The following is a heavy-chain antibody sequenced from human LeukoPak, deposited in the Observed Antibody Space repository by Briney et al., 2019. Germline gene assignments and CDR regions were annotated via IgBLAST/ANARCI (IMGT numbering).Heavy chain of an antibody. V-gene: IGHV4-39*01. D-gene: IGHD1-26*01. Sequence: SETLSLTCTVSAGSISSSNYYWGWIRQPPGKGLEWIGSIYYSGSTYYNPSLKCRVTISVDTSKNQFSLKLSSVTAADTAVYYCARSSGSYGFFDLWGRGTLVTVSS. CDR1: AGSISSSNYY. J-gene: IGHJ2*01. CDR3: ARSSGSYGFFDL. CDR2: IYYSGST.